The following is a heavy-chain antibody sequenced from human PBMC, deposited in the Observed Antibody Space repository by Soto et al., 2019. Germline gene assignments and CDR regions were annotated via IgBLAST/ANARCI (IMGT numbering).Heavy chain of an antibody. J-gene: IGHJ4*02. V-gene: IGHV3-74*01. D-gene: IGHD1-26*01. CDR2: INSDGSST. CDR3: ARSYRGSYGCLDH. CDR1: GFTISGHW. Sequence: EVQLVESGGGLVQPGGSLRLSCAASGFTISGHWMHWVRQVPGKGLVWVSRINSDGSSTSYADSVKGRFIISRDNAKNQLYRQMNSIRDDDTAVYYGARSYRGSYGCLDHWGQGTLVTVSS.